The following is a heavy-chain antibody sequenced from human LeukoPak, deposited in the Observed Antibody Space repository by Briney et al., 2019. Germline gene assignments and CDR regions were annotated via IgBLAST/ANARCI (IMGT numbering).Heavy chain of an antibody. D-gene: IGHD6-6*01. V-gene: IGHV3-23*01. CDR2: ISGGGSST. Sequence: GGSLRLSCTASGFRFSNYAMNWVRQAPGKGLEWVSVISGGGSSTNYADSVKGRFTISRDNSKNTLYLQMNSLRAEDTAVYYCAKGSSFLSDDYYYYMDVWGKGTTVTVSS. CDR3: AKGSSFLSDDYYYYMDV. J-gene: IGHJ6*03. CDR1: GFRFSNYA.